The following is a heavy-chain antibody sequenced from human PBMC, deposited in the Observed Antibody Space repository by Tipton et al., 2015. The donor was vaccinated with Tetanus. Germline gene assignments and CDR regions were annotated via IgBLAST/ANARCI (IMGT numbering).Heavy chain of an antibody. CDR2: IYYTGST. J-gene: IGHJ4*02. D-gene: IGHD2-8*01. CDR3: ARDPSGGVRYFDY. CDR1: GGSINPYY. V-gene: IGHV4-59*01. Sequence: TLSLTCTVSGGSINPYYWSWIRQPPGKGLEWIGYIYYTGSTKSNPSLQSRVTISIDTSKNQFSLKLSSVTAADTAVYYCARDPSGGVRYFDYWGQGTLVTVSS.